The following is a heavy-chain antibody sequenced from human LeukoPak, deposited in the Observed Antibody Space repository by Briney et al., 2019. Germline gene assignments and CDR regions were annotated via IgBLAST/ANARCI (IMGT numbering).Heavy chain of an antibody. Sequence: HTGGSLRLSCAASGFTFSSYGMSWVRQAPGKGLEWVSAISGSGGSTYYADSVKGRFTISRDNSKNTLYLQMNSLRAEDTAVYYCAKSDVAGTQNVYWGQGTLVTISS. J-gene: IGHJ4*02. D-gene: IGHD6-19*01. V-gene: IGHV3-23*01. CDR3: AKSDVAGTQNVY. CDR1: GFTFSSYG. CDR2: ISGSGGST.